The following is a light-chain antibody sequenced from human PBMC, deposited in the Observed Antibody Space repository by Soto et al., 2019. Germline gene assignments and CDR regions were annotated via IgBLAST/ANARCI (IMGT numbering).Light chain of an antibody. Sequence: DIQMTQSPSAMSASAGDRVTITCRASQGISNYLAWFQQKPGQVPKRLIYSASTLQIGVPSRFSGSGSGTEFTLTISSLQPEDFATYFCLQHKSFRWTFGQGTKVDIK. CDR1: QGISNY. J-gene: IGKJ1*01. V-gene: IGKV1-17*03. CDR3: LQHKSFRWT. CDR2: SAS.